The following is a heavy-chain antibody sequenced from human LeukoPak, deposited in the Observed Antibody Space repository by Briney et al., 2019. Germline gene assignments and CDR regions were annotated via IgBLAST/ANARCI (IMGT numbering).Heavy chain of an antibody. J-gene: IGHJ6*02. CDR3: AKAYYYGMDV. V-gene: IGHV1-46*02. CDR2: INPSGGST. CDR1: DYIFNNYG. Sequence: ASVKVSCKASDYIFNNYGISWVRQAPGQGLEWMGIINPSGGSTNYAQKFQGRVTMTRDTSTSTFYMELSSLGSEDTAVYYCAKAYYYGMDVWGQGTTVTVSS.